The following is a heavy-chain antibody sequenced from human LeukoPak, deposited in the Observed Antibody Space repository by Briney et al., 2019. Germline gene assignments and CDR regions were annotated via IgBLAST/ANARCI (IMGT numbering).Heavy chain of an antibody. CDR2: IYHSGST. Sequence: SETLSLTCSVSGGSISSSAYYWGWIRQPPGKGLEWIASIYHSGSTYHNPSLKSRVTISVDMSKNQFSLKLTSVTAADTAVYYCARNPTVGANRWFDYWGQGTLVTVSS. V-gene: IGHV4-39*01. D-gene: IGHD1-26*01. CDR1: GGSISSSAYY. CDR3: ARNPTVGANRWFDY. J-gene: IGHJ4*02.